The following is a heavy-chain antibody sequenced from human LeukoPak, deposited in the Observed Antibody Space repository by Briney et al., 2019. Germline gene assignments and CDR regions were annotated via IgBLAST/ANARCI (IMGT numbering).Heavy chain of an antibody. CDR1: EFIFSDYS. CDR3: ARGLRQQQLAFDAFEI. CDR2: ISRSSSYI. V-gene: IGHV3-21*01. Sequence: PGGSLRLSCAASEFIFSDYSMNWVRQAPGKGLEWVSSISRSSSYIHYADSVKGRFTISRDNAKNSLYLQMNSLRAEDTAVYYCARGLRQQQLAFDAFEIWGQGTMVTVSS. D-gene: IGHD6-13*01. J-gene: IGHJ3*02.